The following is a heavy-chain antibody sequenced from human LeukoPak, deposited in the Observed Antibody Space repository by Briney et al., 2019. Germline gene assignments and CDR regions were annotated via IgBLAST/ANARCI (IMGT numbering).Heavy chain of an antibody. CDR3: ARDRGYYDFWSGYYTGMGFDP. V-gene: IGHV3-7*01. Sequence: PGGSLRLSCAASGFTFSSYWMSWVRQAPGKGLEWVANIKQDGSEKYYVDSVKGRFTISRDNAKNSLYLQMNSLRAEDTAVYYCARDRGYYDFWSGYYTGMGFDPWGQGTLVTASS. J-gene: IGHJ5*02. D-gene: IGHD3-3*01. CDR1: GFTFSSYW. CDR2: IKQDGSEK.